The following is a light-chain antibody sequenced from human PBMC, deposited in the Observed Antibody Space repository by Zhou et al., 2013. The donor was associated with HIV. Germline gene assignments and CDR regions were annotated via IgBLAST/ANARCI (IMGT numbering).Light chain of an antibody. CDR3: QSYDSSLSGSX. J-gene: IGLJ3*02. CDR2: GNS. CDR1: SSNIGAGYD. V-gene: IGLV1-40*01. Sequence: QSVLTQPPSVSGAPGQRVTISCTGSSSNIGAGYDVHWYQQLPGTAPKLLIYGNSNRPSGVPDRFSGSKSGTSASLAITGLQAEDEADYYCQSYDSSLSGSXFGGGTKLTVL.